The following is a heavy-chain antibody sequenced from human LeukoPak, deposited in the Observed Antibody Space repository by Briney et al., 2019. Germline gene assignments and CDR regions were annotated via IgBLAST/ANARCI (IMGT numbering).Heavy chain of an antibody. Sequence: SVKVSCKASGGTFVNYAFSWVRQAPGQGLEWMGGIIPISGTANYAQRFRGRLTITADESTSTAYMELSSLISGDTGVYYCARGVRNSGSYYVDYWGQGTRVTVSS. CDR3: ARGVRNSGSYYVDY. D-gene: IGHD1-26*01. CDR2: IIPISGTA. V-gene: IGHV1-69*01. J-gene: IGHJ4*02. CDR1: GGTFVNYA.